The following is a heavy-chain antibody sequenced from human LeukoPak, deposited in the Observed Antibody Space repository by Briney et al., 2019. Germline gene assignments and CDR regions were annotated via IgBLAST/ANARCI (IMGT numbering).Heavy chain of an antibody. V-gene: IGHV4-61*02. Sequence: SETLSLTCTVSGGSISSSSYYWSWIRQPAGKGLEWIGRIYTSGSTNYNPSLKSRVTMSVDTSKNQFSLKLSSVTAADTAVYYCARARSTSLHRPHSRNWYFDLWGRGTLVTVSS. CDR3: ARARSTSLHRPHSRNWYFDL. CDR1: GGSISSSSYY. D-gene: IGHD2-2*01. J-gene: IGHJ2*01. CDR2: IYTSGST.